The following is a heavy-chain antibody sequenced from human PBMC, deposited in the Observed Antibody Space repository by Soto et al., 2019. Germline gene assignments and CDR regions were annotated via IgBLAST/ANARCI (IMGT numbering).Heavy chain of an antibody. D-gene: IGHD3-9*01. CDR3: ARDATYYDILTLGY. CDR1: GITFSRYW. V-gene: IGHV3-7*01. CDR2: IKEDGSEK. J-gene: IGHJ4*02. Sequence: GGSLRLSCVVSGITFSRYWMSWVRQAPGKGLEWVGNIKEDGSEKYYVDSVKGRFTISRDNAKNSLYLQMNSLRAEDTAVYYCARDATYYDILTLGYWGLGTLVTVSS.